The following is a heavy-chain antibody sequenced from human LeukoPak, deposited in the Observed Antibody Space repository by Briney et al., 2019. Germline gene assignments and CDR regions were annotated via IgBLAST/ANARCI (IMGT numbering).Heavy chain of an antibody. CDR1: GFTLINDW. D-gene: IGHD1-26*01. V-gene: IGHV3-74*03. CDR3: TRSGRGGAFDI. Sequence: GGSLRLSCAGSGFTLINDWVHWVRQGPGKGLAWVARIYSDGSRTTYADSVKGRFTISGDNAKNTLYLQMNSLRADDTAVYYCTRSGRGGAFDIWGQGTMVTVSS. J-gene: IGHJ3*02. CDR2: IYSDGSRT.